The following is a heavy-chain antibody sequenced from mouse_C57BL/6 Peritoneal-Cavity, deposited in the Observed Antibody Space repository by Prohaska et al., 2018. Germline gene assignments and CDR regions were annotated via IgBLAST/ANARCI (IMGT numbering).Heavy chain of an antibody. CDR1: GFTFSSYT. CDR3: ARQGLIYYDYEDAKNY. Sequence: EVMLVESGGVLVTPGVSLKLSCAASGFTFSSYTMSWVRQTPEKRLEWIATISCGGGNTYYPDSVKGRFTISRDNAKNTLYLQMSSLRSEDTALYHCARQGLIYYDYEDAKNYWGQGTTVTVSS. V-gene: IGHV5-9*01. CDR2: ISCGGGNT. J-gene: IGHJ4*01. D-gene: IGHD2-4*01.